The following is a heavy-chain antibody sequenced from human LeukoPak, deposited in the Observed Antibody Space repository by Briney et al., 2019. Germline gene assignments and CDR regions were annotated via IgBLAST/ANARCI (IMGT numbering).Heavy chain of an antibody. CDR2: VSGIGGGT. D-gene: IGHD2-21*01. CDR1: GFIFSNYD. V-gene: IGHV3-23*01. CDR3: GRMLPLRFPNAFDF. Sequence: GGSLRLSCVASGFIFSNYDMNWVRQAPGEGLEWVSGVSGIGGGTYYAYSVKGRFTISRDNSKNTVYLQLNSLRAEDTDVYYCGRMLPLRFPNAFDFWGQGTLVTVSS. J-gene: IGHJ3*01.